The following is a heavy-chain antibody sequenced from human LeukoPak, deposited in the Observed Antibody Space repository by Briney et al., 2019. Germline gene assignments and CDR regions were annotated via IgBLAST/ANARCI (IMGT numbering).Heavy chain of an antibody. CDR3: ARGEGIQH. CDR1: GFTVSSNY. CDR2: VSSGCST. V-gene: IGHV3-53*01. D-gene: IGHD6-13*01. Sequence: GGSLRLSCAASGFTVSSNYMSWVRQAPGKGLEWVSVVSSGCSTYYADSVKGRFTISRDNSKNTLYLQMNSLRSEDTAVYYCARGEGIQHWGQGTLITVSS. J-gene: IGHJ4*02.